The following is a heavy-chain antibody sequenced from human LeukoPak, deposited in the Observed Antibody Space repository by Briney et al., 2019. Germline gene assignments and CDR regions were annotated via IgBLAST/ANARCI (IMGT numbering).Heavy chain of an antibody. J-gene: IGHJ6*02. CDR1: GYTFTSYY. Sequence: GASVKVSCKASGYTFTSYYMHWVRQAPGQGLEWMGIINPSGGSTSYAQKFQGRVTMTRDTSTSTVYMELSSLRSEDTAVYYCARVQYYYGSGSYYEPPESLWGYYYYGMDVWGQGTTVTVSS. CDR3: ARVQYYYGSGSYYEPPESLWGYYYYGMDV. V-gene: IGHV1-46*01. CDR2: INPSGGST. D-gene: IGHD3-10*01.